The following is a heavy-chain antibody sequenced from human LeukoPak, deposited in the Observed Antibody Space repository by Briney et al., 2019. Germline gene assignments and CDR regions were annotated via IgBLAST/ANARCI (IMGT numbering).Heavy chain of an antibody. CDR1: GYTFTGYY. J-gene: IGHJ5*02. D-gene: IGHD3-22*01. V-gene: IGHV1-2*02. Sequence: ASVKVSCKASGYTFTGYYMHWVRQAPGQGLEWMGWINPNSGGTNYAQKFQGRVTMTRGTSISTAYMELSRLRSDDTAVYYCAILRYYYDSSGYPTWGQGTLVTVSS. CDR3: AILRYYYDSSGYPT. CDR2: INPNSGGT.